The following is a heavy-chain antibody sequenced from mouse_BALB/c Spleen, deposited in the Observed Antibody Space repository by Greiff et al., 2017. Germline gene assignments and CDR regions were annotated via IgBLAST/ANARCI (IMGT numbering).Heavy chain of an antibody. CDR1: GFTFSSYA. J-gene: IGHJ2*01. Sequence: EVQLVESGGGLVKPGGSLKLSCAASGFTFSSYAMSWVRQTPEKRLEWVATISSGGSYTYYPDSVKGRFTISRDNAKNTLYLQMSSLRSEDTAMYYCARDDGNPYYFDYWGQGTTLTVSS. CDR3: ARDDGNPYYFDY. D-gene: IGHD2-1*01. CDR2: ISSGGSYT. V-gene: IGHV5-9-3*01.